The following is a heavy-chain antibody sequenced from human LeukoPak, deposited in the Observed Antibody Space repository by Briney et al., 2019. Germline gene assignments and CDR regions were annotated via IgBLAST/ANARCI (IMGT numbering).Heavy chain of an antibody. D-gene: IGHD3-22*01. Sequence: PSETLSLTCAVYGGSFSGYYWSWIRQPPGKGLEWIGEINHSGSTNYNPSLKSRVTISVDTSKNQFSLKLSSVTAADTAVYYRARGTYYYDSSGYYAVRYYYYMDVWGKGTTVTVSS. V-gene: IGHV4-34*01. CDR1: GGSFSGYY. J-gene: IGHJ6*03. CDR2: INHSGST. CDR3: ARGTYYYDSSGYYAVRYYYYMDV.